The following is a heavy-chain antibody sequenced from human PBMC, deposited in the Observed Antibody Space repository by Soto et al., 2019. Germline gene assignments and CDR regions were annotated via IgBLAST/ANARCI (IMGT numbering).Heavy chain of an antibody. Sequence: EVQVLESGGGLVQPGGSLRLSCAASGFTFSNYAMNWVRQAPGKGLEWVSGISATGVKTYSADSVKGRFTMSRDNSKDTVSLEMNSLRAEDTAVYYCTKSRSAMIYYFDFWGLGAQVTVSS. J-gene: IGHJ4*02. CDR3: TKSRSAMIYYFDF. CDR2: ISATGVKT. D-gene: IGHD3-22*01. CDR1: GFTFSNYA. V-gene: IGHV3-23*01.